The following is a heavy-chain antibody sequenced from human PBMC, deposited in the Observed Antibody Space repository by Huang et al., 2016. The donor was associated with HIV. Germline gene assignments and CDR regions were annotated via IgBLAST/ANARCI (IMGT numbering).Heavy chain of an antibody. CDR3: VRCPGYYF. CDR2: IKHSGTT. CDR1: GGTFTGYF. J-gene: IGHJ2*01. D-gene: IGHD5-18*01. Sequence: VQLQQWGASLLKPSETLSLTCAVSGGTFTGYFWGWVRQAPGKGLEWIAEIKHSGTTSYNPSLKSRVSMSVDVSNNQFSLSLKSVTAADTAVYFCVRCPGYYF. V-gene: IGHV4-34*02.